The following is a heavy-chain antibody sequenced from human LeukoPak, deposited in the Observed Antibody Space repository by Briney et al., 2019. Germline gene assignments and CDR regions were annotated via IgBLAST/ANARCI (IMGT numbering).Heavy chain of an antibody. Sequence: PAGSLRLSCAASGFTFDDYAMHWLRQAPGQGLEWVSGISWNSGSIGYADSVKGRFTISRDNAKNSLYLQMNSLRAEDTALYYCAKSLSTTYPGDWGQGTPVTVSS. V-gene: IGHV3-9*01. J-gene: IGHJ4*02. CDR2: ISWNSGSI. CDR3: AKSLSTTYPGD. CDR1: GFTFDDYA. D-gene: IGHD2-21*01.